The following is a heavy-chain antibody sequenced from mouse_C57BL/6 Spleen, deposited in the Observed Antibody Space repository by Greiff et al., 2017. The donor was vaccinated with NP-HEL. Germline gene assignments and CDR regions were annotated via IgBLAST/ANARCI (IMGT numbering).Heavy chain of an antibody. CDR3: ALYYYGSSGYFDV. Sequence: QVQLQQPGAELVRPGSSVKLSCKASGYTFTSYWMHWVKQRPIQGLEWIGNIDPSDSETHYNQKFKDKATLTVDKSSSTAYMQLSSLTSEDSAVEYCALYYYGSSGYFDVWGTGTTVTVSS. CDR1: GYTFTSYW. J-gene: IGHJ1*03. CDR2: IDPSDSET. V-gene: IGHV1-52*01. D-gene: IGHD1-1*01.